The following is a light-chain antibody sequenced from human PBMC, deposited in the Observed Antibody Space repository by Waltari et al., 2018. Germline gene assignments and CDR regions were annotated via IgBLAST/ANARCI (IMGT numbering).Light chain of an antibody. CDR1: QSLLNSNGYYY. Sequence: DIVMTQSPLSLXVTPGXPATITCRSSQSLLNSNGYYYLDWYLQKPGQSPPLLIYLGSNRASXVPDRFSGSGSGTDFTXXISRVEAXDVGVYYCMQXQQTPXXXGQGTKLEIK. J-gene: IGKJ2*01. V-gene: IGKV2-28*01. CDR3: MQXQQTPXX. CDR2: LGS.